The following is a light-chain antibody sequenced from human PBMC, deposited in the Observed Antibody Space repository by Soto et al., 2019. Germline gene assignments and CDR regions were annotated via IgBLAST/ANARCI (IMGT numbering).Light chain of an antibody. CDR3: PQSASLPIT. J-gene: IGKJ5*01. CDR2: GAS. Sequence: IGVSQSPATLSLSQGERATFSCRASQSISSRLAWYQQKPGKAPKLLIYGASSMATGAPARFSGSGSGTEFTLSISRLQPEDSALYYCPQSASLPITFG. CDR1: QSISSR. V-gene: IGKV3-15*01.